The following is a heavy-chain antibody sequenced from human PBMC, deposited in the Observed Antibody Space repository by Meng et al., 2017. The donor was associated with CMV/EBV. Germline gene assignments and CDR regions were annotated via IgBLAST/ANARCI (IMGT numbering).Heavy chain of an antibody. CDR2: ISSNGNTI. J-gene: IGHJ4*02. Sequence: GESLKISCPASGFTFNTYEMNWVRQAPGKGLEWVSYISSNGNTIFYADSVKGRFTVSRDNPKNSLYLQMNSLRADDTAVYYCARWYCSTTSCLFDSWGQGALVTVSS. V-gene: IGHV3-48*03. D-gene: IGHD2-2*01. CDR1: GFTFNTYE. CDR3: ARWYCSTTSCLFDS.